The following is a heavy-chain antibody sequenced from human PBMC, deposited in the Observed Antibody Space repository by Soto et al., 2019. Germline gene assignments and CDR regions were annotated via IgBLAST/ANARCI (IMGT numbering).Heavy chain of an antibody. CDR2: IIPIFGTA. CDR3: ARAGDFWSGYYTKYNSFDA. J-gene: IGHJ5*02. Sequence: SVKVSCKASRCTFSSYAISWVRQAPGQGLEWMGGIIPIFGTANYAQKFQGRVTITADKSTSTAYMELSSLRSEDTAVYYCARAGDFWSGYYTKYNSFDAWGQGTLVTVS. V-gene: IGHV1-69*06. CDR1: RCTFSSYA. D-gene: IGHD3-3*01.